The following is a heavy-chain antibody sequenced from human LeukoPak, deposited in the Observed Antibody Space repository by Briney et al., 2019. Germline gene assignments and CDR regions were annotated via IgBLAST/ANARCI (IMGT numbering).Heavy chain of an antibody. Sequence: SETLSLTCTVSGGSISSYYWSWIRQPAGKGLEWIGRIYTSGSTNYNPSLKSRVTMSVDTSKNQFSPKLSSVTAADTAVYYCARDYYDFWSGYPMDWFDPGAREPWSPSPQ. CDR3: ARDYYDFWSGYPMDWFDP. CDR1: GGSISSYY. V-gene: IGHV4-4*07. J-gene: IGHJ5*02. D-gene: IGHD3-3*01. CDR2: IYTSGST.